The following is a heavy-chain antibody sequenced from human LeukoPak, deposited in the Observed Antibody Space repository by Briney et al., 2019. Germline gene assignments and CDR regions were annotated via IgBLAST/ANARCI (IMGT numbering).Heavy chain of an antibody. J-gene: IGHJ4*02. CDR1: GGSFSGYY. V-gene: IGHV4-34*01. Sequence: SETLSLTCAVYGGSFSGYYWSWIRQPPGKGLEWIGEINHSGSTNYNPSLKSRVTISVDTSKNQFSLKLSSVTAADTAVYYCARTRLRRGFDYWGQGNLVTVSS. CDR2: INHSGST. CDR3: ARTRLRRGFDY.